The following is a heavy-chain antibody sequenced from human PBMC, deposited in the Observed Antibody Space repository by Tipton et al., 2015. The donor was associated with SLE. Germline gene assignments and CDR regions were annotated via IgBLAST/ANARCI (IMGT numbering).Heavy chain of an antibody. CDR1: GGSISSYY. V-gene: IGHV4-59*01. CDR2: IYYSGST. J-gene: IGHJ3*02. Sequence: TLSLTCTVSGGSISSYYWSWIRQPPGKGLEWIGYIYYSGSTNYNPSLKSRVTISVDTSKNQFSLKLSSVTAADTAVYYCARDMIVVRDAFDIWGQGTMVTVSS. D-gene: IGHD3-22*01. CDR3: ARDMIVVRDAFDI.